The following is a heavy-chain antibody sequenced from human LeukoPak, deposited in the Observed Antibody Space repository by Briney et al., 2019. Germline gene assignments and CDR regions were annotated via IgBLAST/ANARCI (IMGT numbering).Heavy chain of an antibody. CDR1: GFTFSSYA. CDR2: ISYDGSNK. CDR3: ARPLGYYGSGSYYIGATGVAFDI. J-gene: IGHJ3*02. Sequence: GGALRLSCAASGFTFSSYAMHRVRQAPGKGLEWVAVISYDGSNKYYADSVKGRFTISRDNSKNTLYLQMNSLRAEDTAVYYCARPLGYYGSGSYYIGATGVAFDIWGQGTMVTVSS. V-gene: IGHV3-30*04. D-gene: IGHD3-10*01.